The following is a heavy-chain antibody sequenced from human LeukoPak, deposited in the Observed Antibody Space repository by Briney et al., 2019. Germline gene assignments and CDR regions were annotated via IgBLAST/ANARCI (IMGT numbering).Heavy chain of an antibody. CDR2: IYYSGST. V-gene: IGHV4-39*07. CDR3: ARDMYSSGWYSGFDY. D-gene: IGHD6-19*01. Sequence: PSETLSLTCTVSGGSISSSSYYWGWIRQPPGKGLEWIGSIYYSGSTYYSPSLKSRVTISVDTSKNQFSLKLSSVTAADTAVYYCARDMYSSGWYSGFDYWGQGTLVTVSS. J-gene: IGHJ4*02. CDR1: GGSISSSSYY.